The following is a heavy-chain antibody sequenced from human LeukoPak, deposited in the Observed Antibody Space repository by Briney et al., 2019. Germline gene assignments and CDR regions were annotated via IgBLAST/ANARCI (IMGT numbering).Heavy chain of an antibody. J-gene: IGHJ5*02. CDR2: IYYSGST. CDR1: GGSISSSSYY. Sequence: SETLSLTCSVSGGSISSSSYYWGWIRQPPEKGLEWIGSIYYSGSTYYNPSLKSRVTISVDTSKNQFSLKLSSVTAADTAVYYCARDSGYSYGPYNWFDPWGQGTLVTVSS. V-gene: IGHV4-39*07. CDR3: ARDSGYSYGPYNWFDP. D-gene: IGHD5-18*01.